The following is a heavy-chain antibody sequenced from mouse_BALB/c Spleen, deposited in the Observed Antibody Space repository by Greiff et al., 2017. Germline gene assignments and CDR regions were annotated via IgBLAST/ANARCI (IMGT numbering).Heavy chain of an antibody. CDR1: GFTFSDYY. J-gene: IGHJ2*01. V-gene: IGHV5-4*02. Sequence: EVQGVESGGGLVKPGGSLKLSCAASGFTFSDYYMYWVRQTPEKRLEWVATISDGGSYTYYPDSVKGRFTISRDNAKNNLYLQMSSLKSEDTAMYYCARAGSGYDYWGQGTTLTVSS. CDR2: ISDGGSYT. CDR3: ARAGSGYDY. D-gene: IGHD3-1*01.